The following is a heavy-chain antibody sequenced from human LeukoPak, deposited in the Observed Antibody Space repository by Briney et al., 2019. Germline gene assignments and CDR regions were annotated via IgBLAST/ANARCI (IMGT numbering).Heavy chain of an antibody. V-gene: IGHV3-23*01. CDR3: AEDLWSQQLVKGDY. J-gene: IGHJ4*02. CDR2: ISGSGGST. Sequence: GGSLRLSCAASGFTFSSYAMSWVRQAPGKGLEWVSAISGSGGSTYYADSVKGRFTISRDNSKNTLYLQMNSLRAEDTAVYYCAEDLWSQQLVKGDYWGQGTLVTVSS. CDR1: GFTFSSYA. D-gene: IGHD6-6*01.